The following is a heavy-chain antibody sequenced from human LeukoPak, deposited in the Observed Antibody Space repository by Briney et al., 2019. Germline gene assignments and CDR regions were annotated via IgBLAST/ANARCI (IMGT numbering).Heavy chain of an antibody. D-gene: IGHD2-2*02. CDR3: ARPGFSSTSCHKV. CDR1: GLTFSSYS. CDR2: ISSSSSYI. J-gene: IGHJ4*02. V-gene: IGHV3-21*01. Sequence: GGSLRLSCAASGLTFSSYSMNWVRQAPGKGLEWVSSISSSSSYIYYADSVKGRFTISRDNAKNSLYLQMNSLRAEDTAVYYCARPGFSSTSCHKVWGQGTLVTVSS.